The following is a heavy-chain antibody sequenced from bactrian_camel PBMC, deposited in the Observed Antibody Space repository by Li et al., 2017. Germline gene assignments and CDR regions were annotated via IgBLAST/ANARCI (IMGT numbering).Heavy chain of an antibody. CDR1: GLTVSGRC. CDR3: AVRLNSGCPVRWADFSA. D-gene: IGHD3*01. V-gene: IGHV3S42*01. J-gene: IGHJ4*01. Sequence: DVQLVESGGGSVQAGGSLRLSCTASGLTVSGRCMGWLRQNPGEVREAVAVVEGDGTIRYEESVKGRFTISTDKDKNVLYLQMNSLKVEDTAIYYCAVRLNSGCPVRWADFSAWGQGTQVTVS. CDR2: VEGDGTI.